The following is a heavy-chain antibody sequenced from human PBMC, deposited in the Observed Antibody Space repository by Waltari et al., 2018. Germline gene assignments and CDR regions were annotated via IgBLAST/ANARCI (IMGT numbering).Heavy chain of an antibody. J-gene: IGHJ6*02. Sequence: EVQIVDSGGDLVQPGGSLRVSCVISGFTLSNYWMDWVRQAPGKGLEWVANIKPDETEKYYVGSVKGRFTISRDNSMNSVYLQMNSLRAEDTAVYYCSNSLNVWGQGTTVTVSS. CDR2: IKPDETEK. D-gene: IGHD4-4*01. CDR3: SNSLNV. CDR1: GFTLSNYW. V-gene: IGHV3-7*01.